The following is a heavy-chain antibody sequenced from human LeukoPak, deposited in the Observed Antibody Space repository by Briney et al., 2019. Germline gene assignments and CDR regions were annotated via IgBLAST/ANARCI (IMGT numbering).Heavy chain of an antibody. Sequence: SGGSLRLSCAASGFIFSNAWMIWVRQAPGKGLEWVGRIKSRDDGSTINYAAAVKAKLAISRDDSQDTLSLQMKSLRTEVTAVYYCLTLILLRGVGGGFWGQGALVTVSS. CDR1: GFIFSNAW. CDR2: IKSRDDGSTI. J-gene: IGHJ4*02. D-gene: IGHD3-10*01. CDR3: LTLILLRGVGGGF. V-gene: IGHV3-15*01.